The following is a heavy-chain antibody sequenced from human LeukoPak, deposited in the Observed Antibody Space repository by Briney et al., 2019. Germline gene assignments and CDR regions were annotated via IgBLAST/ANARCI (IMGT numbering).Heavy chain of an antibody. D-gene: IGHD5-24*01. J-gene: IGHJ3*02. V-gene: IGHV4-61*02. Sequence: SETLSLTCTVSGGSISSGSYYWSWIRQPAGKGLEWIGRIYTSGSTNYNPSLKSRVTISVDTSKNQFSLKLSSVTAADTAVYYCARAGFPRSPVEMATGHAFDIWGQGTMVTVSS. CDR2: IYTSGST. CDR1: GGSISSGSYY. CDR3: ARAGFPRSPVEMATGHAFDI.